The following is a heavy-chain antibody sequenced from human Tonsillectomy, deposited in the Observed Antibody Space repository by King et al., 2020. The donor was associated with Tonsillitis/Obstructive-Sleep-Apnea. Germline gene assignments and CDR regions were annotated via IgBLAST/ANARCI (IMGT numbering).Heavy chain of an antibody. Sequence: VQLVESGGGLVKPGGSLRLSCVASGFTFSSYSMNWVRQAPGKGLEWVSSISSVSSYISYADSVKGRFTISRDNAKNSLYLQMNSLRAEDTAVYYCARDLGELYDDYSYFDYWGQGTLVTVSS. J-gene: IGHJ4*02. D-gene: IGHD4-17*01. V-gene: IGHV3-21*01. CDR1: GFTFSSYS. CDR2: ISSVSSYI. CDR3: ARDLGELYDDYSYFDY.